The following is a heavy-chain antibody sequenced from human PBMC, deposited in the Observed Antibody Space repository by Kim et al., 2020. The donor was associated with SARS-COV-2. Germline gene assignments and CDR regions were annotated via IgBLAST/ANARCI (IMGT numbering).Heavy chain of an antibody. V-gene: IGHV3-23*01. J-gene: IGHJ3*02. CDR3: AKDRAIWFGELSAFDI. CDR2: ISGSGGST. Sequence: GGSLRLSCAASGFTFSSYAMSWVRQAPGKGLEWVSAISGSGGSTYYADSVKGRFTISRDNSKNTLYLQMNSLTAEDTAVYYCAKDRAIWFGELSAFDIWGQGTMVTVSS. CDR1: GFTFSSYA. D-gene: IGHD3-10*01.